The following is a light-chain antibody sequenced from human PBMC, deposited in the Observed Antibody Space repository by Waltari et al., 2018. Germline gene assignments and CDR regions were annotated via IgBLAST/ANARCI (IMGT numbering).Light chain of an antibody. CDR3: QQLHSYPRT. CDR1: QGIGSY. J-gene: IGKJ4*01. Sequence: DIQLTQSPSFLSASVGDRVTITCRASQGIGSYLAWYQQKPGKALTLLIYAASTLQSGVPSRFSGSYSGTEFTLTISSLQPEDFASYFCQQLHSYPRTFGGGTKMEI. V-gene: IGKV1-9*01. CDR2: AAS.